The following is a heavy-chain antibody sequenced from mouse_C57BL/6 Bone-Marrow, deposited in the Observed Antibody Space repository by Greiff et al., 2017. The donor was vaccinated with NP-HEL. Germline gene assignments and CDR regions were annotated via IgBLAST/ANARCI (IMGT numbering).Heavy chain of an antibody. J-gene: IGHJ4*01. CDR3: ARSPLWLRRNYYAMDY. D-gene: IGHD2-2*01. Sequence: EVQVVESGPGLAKPSQTLSLTCSVTGYSITSDYWNWIRKFPGNKLEYMGYISYSGSTYYNPSLKSRISITRETSKNQYYLQLNSVTTEDTATDYCARSPLWLRRNYYAMDYWGQGTSVTVSS. CDR2: ISYSGST. V-gene: IGHV3-8*01. CDR1: GYSITSDY.